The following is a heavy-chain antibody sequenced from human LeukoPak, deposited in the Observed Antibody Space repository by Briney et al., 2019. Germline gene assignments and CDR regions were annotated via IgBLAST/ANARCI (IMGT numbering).Heavy chain of an antibody. CDR2: IKDSGSA. Sequence: SETLSLTCAVYGGSFSGYYWSWIRQPPGKGLEWIGEIKDSGSANYNPSLKSRVFISVDMSKNQFSLKLRSVTAADTAVYYCARGKGYTTSSRHRGIDNWGQGTLVTVSS. CDR1: GGSFSGYY. J-gene: IGHJ4*02. D-gene: IGHD6-6*01. CDR3: ARGKGYTTSSRHRGIDN. V-gene: IGHV4-34*01.